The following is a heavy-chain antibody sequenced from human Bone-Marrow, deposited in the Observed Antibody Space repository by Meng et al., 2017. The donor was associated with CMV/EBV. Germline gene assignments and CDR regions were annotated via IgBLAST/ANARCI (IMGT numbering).Heavy chain of an antibody. CDR3: AKNLRFLEWLNPRY. V-gene: IGHV3-23*01. J-gene: IGHJ4*02. Sequence: GESLKISCAASGFTFSSYAMSWVRQAPGKGLEWVSAISGSGGSTYYADSVKGRFTISRDNSKNTLYLQMNSLRAEDTAVYYCAKNLRFLEWLNPRYWGQGTLVTVSS. D-gene: IGHD3-3*01. CDR1: GFTFSSYA. CDR2: ISGSGGST.